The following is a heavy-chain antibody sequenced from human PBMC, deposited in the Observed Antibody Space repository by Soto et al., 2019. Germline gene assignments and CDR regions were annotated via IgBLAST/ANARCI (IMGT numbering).Heavy chain of an antibody. Sequence: EVQLLESGGGLVQPGGSLRLSCAASGFTFSNYAMSWVRRAPGKGLEWVSAISSRGETTFYADSVKGRFTISRDNSKNTVYQQMSSQSAEETAISYWANSLSPSGNNWHSPFDHWGQGALVTVSS. CDR1: GFTFSNYA. CDR3: ANSLSPSGNNWHSPFDH. J-gene: IGHJ4*02. CDR2: ISSRGETT. V-gene: IGHV3-23*01. D-gene: IGHD1-1*01.